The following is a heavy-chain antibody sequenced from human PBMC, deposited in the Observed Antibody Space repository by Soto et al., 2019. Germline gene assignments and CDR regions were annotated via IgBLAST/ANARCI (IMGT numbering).Heavy chain of an antibody. CDR3: AKERVRDFDG. J-gene: IGHJ3*01. V-gene: IGHV3-9*01. Sequence: VQLVESGGGLVRAGGSLRLSCAASGFTFDDNAMHWVRQARGKGLVWISAITWYSVALDYADSVKGRLTISRDNAKNSLDLQMNNFRHEVTALYYYAKERVRDFDGWGQGTLVTVSS. D-gene: IGHD4-4*01. CDR2: ITWYSVAL. CDR1: GFTFDDNA.